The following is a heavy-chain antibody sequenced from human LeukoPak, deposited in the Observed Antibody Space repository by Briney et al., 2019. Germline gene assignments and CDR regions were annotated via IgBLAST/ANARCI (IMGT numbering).Heavy chain of an antibody. D-gene: IGHD3-3*01. CDR2: IYTSGNT. CDR1: GGSISSGSYY. CDR3: ARGFGVVIMEDAFDI. J-gene: IGHJ3*02. Sequence: PSETLSLTCTVSGGSISSGSYYWSWIRQPAGKGLEWIGRIYTSGNTNYNPSLRGRVTISVDTSKNQFSLKLSSVTAADTAVYHCARGFGVVIMEDAFDIWGQGTMVTVSS. V-gene: IGHV4-61*02.